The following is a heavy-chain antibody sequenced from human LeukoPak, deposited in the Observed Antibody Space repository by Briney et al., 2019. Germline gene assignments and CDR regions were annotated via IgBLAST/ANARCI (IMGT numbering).Heavy chain of an antibody. J-gene: IGHJ2*01. Sequence: PSDTLSLTSAVSGGSISSINWWSWDRQPPGKGLEWIGEIYHSGSTNYNPSLKSRVTISVDKSKNQFSLKLSSVTAADTAVYYCAREQGHYSYGSPDVYWYFDLWGRGTLVTVSS. CDR3: AREQGHYSYGSPDVYWYFDL. D-gene: IGHD5-18*01. V-gene: IGHV4-4*02. CDR2: IYHSGST. CDR1: GGSISSINW.